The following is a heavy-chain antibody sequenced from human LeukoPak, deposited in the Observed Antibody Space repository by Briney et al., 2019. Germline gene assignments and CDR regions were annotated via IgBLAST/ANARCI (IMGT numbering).Heavy chain of an antibody. J-gene: IGHJ6*03. CDR1: GFTFSSYW. V-gene: IGHV3-7*01. Sequence: GGSLRLSCAASGFTFSSYWMSWVRQAPGKGLEWVANIKQDGSEKYYVDSVKGRFTISRDNAKNSLYLQMNSLRAEDTAVYYCARDRTSDYDFWSGYDYYYMDVWGKGTTVTVSS. CDR3: ARDRTSDYDFWSGYDYYYMDV. D-gene: IGHD3-3*01. CDR2: IKQDGSEK.